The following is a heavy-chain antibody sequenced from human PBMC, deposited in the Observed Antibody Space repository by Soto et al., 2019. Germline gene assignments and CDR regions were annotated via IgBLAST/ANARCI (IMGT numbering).Heavy chain of an antibody. D-gene: IGHD3-10*01. CDR1: GFTLSRYS. J-gene: IGHJ5*02. CDR2: ISGSGGST. CDR3: ANEGTMVRGVPHNWFDP. Sequence: GGSLRLSCEASGFTLSRYSINWVRQAPGKGLEWVSVISGSGGSTYHADSVKGRFTVSRDNSKNTLYLQMNRLRAEDTAIYYCANEGTMVRGVPHNWFDPWGQGTLVTVSS. V-gene: IGHV3-23*01.